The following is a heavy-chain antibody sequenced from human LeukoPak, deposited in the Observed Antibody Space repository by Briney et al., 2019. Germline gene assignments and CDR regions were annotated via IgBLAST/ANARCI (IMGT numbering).Heavy chain of an antibody. CDR2: IYSGGST. CDR3: ARENYYYDSSGYYYIYYMDV. J-gene: IGHJ6*03. V-gene: IGHV3-53*01. D-gene: IGHD3-22*01. Sequence: PGGSLRLSCAASGFTFSSNYMSWVRQAPGKGLEWVSVIYSGGSTYYADSVKGRFTISRDNSKNTLYLQMNSLRAEDTAVYYCARENYYYDSSGYYYIYYMDVWGKGTTVTVSS. CDR1: GFTFSSNY.